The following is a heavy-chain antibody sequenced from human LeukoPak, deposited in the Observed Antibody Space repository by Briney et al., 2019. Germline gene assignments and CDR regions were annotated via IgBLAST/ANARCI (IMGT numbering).Heavy chain of an antibody. J-gene: IGHJ4*02. CDR3: AKDADYGGNHYPFDY. CDR2: ISWYSGSI. Sequence: GGSLRLSCAASGFTFDDYAMHWVRQAPGMGLEWVSGISWYSGSIGYADSVKGRFTISRDNAKNSLYLQMNSLRAEDTALYYCAKDADYGGNHYPFDYWGQGTLVTVSS. V-gene: IGHV3-9*01. D-gene: IGHD4-23*01. CDR1: GFTFDDYA.